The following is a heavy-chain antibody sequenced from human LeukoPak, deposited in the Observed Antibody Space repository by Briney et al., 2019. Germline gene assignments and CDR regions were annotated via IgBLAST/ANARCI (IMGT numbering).Heavy chain of an antibody. J-gene: IGHJ4*02. CDR3: ARRIAAAGTDQYFDY. V-gene: IGHV4-30-2*01. D-gene: IGHD6-13*01. Sequence: TLSLTCAASGGSISSGGYSWSWIRQPPGKGLEWIGYIYHSGSTYYNPSLKSRVTISVDRSKNQSSLKLSSVTAADTAVYYCARRIAAAGTDQYFDYWGQGTLVTVSS. CDR1: GGSISSGGYS. CDR2: IYHSGST.